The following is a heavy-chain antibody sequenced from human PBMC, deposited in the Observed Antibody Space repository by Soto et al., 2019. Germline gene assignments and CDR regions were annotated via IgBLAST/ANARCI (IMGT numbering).Heavy chain of an antibody. CDR2: IWYDGSNK. V-gene: IGHV3-33*01. CDR3: ARERGYYDSSGYYDLRYYYGMDV. D-gene: IGHD3-22*01. J-gene: IGHJ6*02. CDR1: GFTFSSYG. Sequence: PGGSLRLSCAASGFTFSSYGMHWVRQAPGKGLEWVAVIWYDGSNKYYADSVRGRFTISRDNSKNTLYLQMNSLRAEDTAVYYCARERGYYDSSGYYDLRYYYGMDVWGQGTTVTVSS.